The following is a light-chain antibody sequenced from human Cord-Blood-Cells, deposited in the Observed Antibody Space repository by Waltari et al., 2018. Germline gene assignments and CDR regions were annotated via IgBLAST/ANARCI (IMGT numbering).Light chain of an antibody. CDR3: QQYDNLFT. CDR1: QDISNY. V-gene: IGKV1-33*01. CDR2: DAS. J-gene: IGKJ3*01. Sequence: DIQMTKSPSSLSASVGDRVTITCQASQDISNYLNWYQQKPGQAPKLLIYDASNLETGVPSRFSGSGSGTDFTFTISSLQPEDIATYYCQQYDNLFTFGPGTKVDIK.